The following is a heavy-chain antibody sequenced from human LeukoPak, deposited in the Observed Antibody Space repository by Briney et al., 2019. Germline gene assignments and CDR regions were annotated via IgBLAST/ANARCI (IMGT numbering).Heavy chain of an antibody. D-gene: IGHD6-19*01. CDR3: ARGGWSFDY. Sequence: SETLSLTCSVSGGTISNNYWSWMRQPPGKGLEWIGYIYYSGSTNYNPSLKSRVTISVDTSKNQFSLKLSSVTAADTAVYYCARGGWSFDYWGQGTLVTVSS. CDR1: GGTISNNY. CDR2: IYYSGST. V-gene: IGHV4-59*01. J-gene: IGHJ4*02.